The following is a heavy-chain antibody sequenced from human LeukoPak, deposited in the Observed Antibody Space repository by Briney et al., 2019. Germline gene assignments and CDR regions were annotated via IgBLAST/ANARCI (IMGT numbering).Heavy chain of an antibody. CDR1: GFTFSSFW. Sequence: GGSLRLSCAASGFTFSSFWMHWVRQAPGKGLVWVALIYGDGSFTRYADSVKGRFTISRDNAKNTVYLQMNSLRVEDTAVYYCARVYQTNGSLYWGQGSLVTVSS. CDR2: IYGDGSFT. J-gene: IGHJ4*02. D-gene: IGHD2-8*01. CDR3: ARVYQTNGSLY. V-gene: IGHV3-74*01.